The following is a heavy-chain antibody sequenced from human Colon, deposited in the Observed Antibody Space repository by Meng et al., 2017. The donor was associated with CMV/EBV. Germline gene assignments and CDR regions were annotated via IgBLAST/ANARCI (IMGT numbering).Heavy chain of an antibody. CDR2: ISTHNGYT. CDR3: ALAITMVRGVIITGEYFQH. D-gene: IGHD3-10*01. J-gene: IGHJ1*01. Sequence: ASVKVSCKVSGYIFTSYGISWARQAPGQGLEWMGWISTHNGYTSYAQKFQDRVTMTTDTSTSTAYMDLRSLRSDDTAVYYCALAITMVRGVIITGEYFQHWGQGTLVTVSS. CDR1: GYIFTSYG. V-gene: IGHV1-18*01.